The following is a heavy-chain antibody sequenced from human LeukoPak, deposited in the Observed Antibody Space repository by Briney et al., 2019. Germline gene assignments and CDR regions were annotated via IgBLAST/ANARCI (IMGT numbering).Heavy chain of an antibody. D-gene: IGHD1-26*01. V-gene: IGHV3-7*01. CDR2: ENQDGSEM. Sequence: GGSLRLSCVTSGFFFNSYWMSWVRQAPGKGLEWVANENQDGSEMYYVDSVKGRFIISRDNAKNSLYLQMSSLRAEDTAVYYCARERGDVGATRFDYWGQGTLVTVSS. CDR1: GFFFNSYW. J-gene: IGHJ4*02. CDR3: ARERGDVGATRFDY.